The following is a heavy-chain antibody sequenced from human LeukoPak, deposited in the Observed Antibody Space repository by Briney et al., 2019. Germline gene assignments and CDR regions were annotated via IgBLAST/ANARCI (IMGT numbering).Heavy chain of an antibody. CDR2: INSDGINT. CDR1: GFTFSSYE. J-gene: IGHJ5*02. D-gene: IGHD3-22*01. V-gene: IGHV3-74*01. CDR3: ARDLGQYYDTSDNWFDP. Sequence: GGSLRLSCAASGFTFSSYEMNWVRQAPGKGLVWVSRINSDGINTSYADSVKGRFTISRDNVKNTLNLQMNSLRAEDTAVYYCARDLGQYYDTSDNWFDPWGQGTLVTVSS.